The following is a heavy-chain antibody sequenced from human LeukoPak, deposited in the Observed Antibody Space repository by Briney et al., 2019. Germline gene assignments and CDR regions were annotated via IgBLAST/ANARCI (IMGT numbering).Heavy chain of an antibody. CDR1: GYTFTGYY. CDR3: AREAVPRYYDILTGYYNWFDP. V-gene: IGHV1-2*02. Sequence: ASVKVSCKASGYTFTGYYMHWVRQAPGQGLEWMGWINPNSGGTNYAQKFQGRVTMTRDTSISTAYMELSRLRSDDTAVYYCAREAVPRYYDILTGYYNWFDPWGQGTLVTVSS. J-gene: IGHJ5*02. D-gene: IGHD3-9*01. CDR2: INPNSGGT.